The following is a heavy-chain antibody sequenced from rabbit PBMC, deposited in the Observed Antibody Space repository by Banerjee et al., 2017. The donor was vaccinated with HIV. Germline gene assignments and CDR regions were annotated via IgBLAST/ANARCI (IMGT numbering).Heavy chain of an antibody. J-gene: IGHJ6*01. CDR1: GFSYSSSYC. CDR2: IYAGSGGST. V-gene: IGHV1S45*01. CDR3: ARWRSSDFYGDL. Sequence: EDAGGRLAQPEGSLTHTCTATGFSYSSSYCIRFVRQAPGKGPEWIGCIYAGSGGSTYYASRAKGRFTISKTSSTTVTLQMTSLTAADTATYFCARWRSSDFYGDLWGQGTLVTVS. D-gene: IGHD1-1*01.